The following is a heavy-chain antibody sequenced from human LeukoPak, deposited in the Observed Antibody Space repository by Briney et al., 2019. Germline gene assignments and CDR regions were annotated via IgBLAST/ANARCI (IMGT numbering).Heavy chain of an antibody. V-gene: IGHV4-34*01. CDR3: ARGLRDYYYYYSMDV. Sequence: PSETLSLTCAVYGGSFSGYYWSWIRQPPGKGLEWIGEINHSGSTNYNPSLKSRVTISVDTSKNQFSLKLSSVTAADTAVYYCARGLRDYYYYYSMDVWGQGTTVTVSS. J-gene: IGHJ6*02. CDR1: GGSFSGYY. CDR2: INHSGST.